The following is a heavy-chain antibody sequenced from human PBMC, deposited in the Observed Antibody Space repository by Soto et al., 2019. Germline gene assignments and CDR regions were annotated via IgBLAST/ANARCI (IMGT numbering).Heavy chain of an antibody. Sequence: PSETLWFPGAACAGTFSGDDWSWIRQPPGKGLQWIGKINHSGSTNYNPSLKSRATISLHTSNNQSSLKLSSMIAAHTAVYYSERRSVRRGANDGSGVTNHLFDYWGQGPLVSISS. CDR1: AGTFSGDD. J-gene: IGHJ4*02. CDR3: ERRSVRRGANDGSGVTNHLFDY. CDR2: INHSGST. D-gene: IGHD3-10*01. V-gene: IGHV4-34*01.